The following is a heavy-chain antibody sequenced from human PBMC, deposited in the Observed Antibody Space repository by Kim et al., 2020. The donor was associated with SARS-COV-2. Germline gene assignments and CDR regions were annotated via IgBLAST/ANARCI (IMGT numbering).Heavy chain of an antibody. CDR1: GFTFSSYS. Sequence: GGSLRLSCAASGFTFSSYSMNWVRQAPGKGLEWVSSICSSSSYIYYADFVKGRFTISRDNAKNSLYLQMNSLRAEDTAVYYCARAVYYDILTGFNGYGMDIWGQGATVTVSS. CDR3: ARAVYYDILTGFNGYGMDI. CDR2: ICSSSSYI. J-gene: IGHJ6*02. D-gene: IGHD3-9*01. V-gene: IGHV3-21*01.